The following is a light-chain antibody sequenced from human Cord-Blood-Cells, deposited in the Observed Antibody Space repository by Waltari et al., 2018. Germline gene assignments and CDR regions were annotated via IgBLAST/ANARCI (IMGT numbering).Light chain of an antibody. J-gene: IGKJ1*01. CDR2: GAS. CDR3: QQYGSSPWT. Sequence: ELVLTQSPGTLSLSRGERAPLSCRASQSVSRTYLAWYQQKPGQPPRLLIYGASSRATGIPDRFSGSGSGTDFTLTISRLEPEDFAVYYCQQYGSSPWTFGQGTKVEIK. V-gene: IGKV3-20*01. CDR1: QSVSRTY.